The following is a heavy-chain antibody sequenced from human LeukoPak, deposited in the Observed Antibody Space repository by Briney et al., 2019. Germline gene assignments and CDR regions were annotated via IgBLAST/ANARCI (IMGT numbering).Heavy chain of an antibody. V-gene: IGHV1-2*02. Sequence: ASVKVSCKASGYTFTGYYMHWVRQAPGQGLEWMGWINPNSGGTNYAQKFQGRVTMTRDTSISTAYMELSRLRSDETAVYYCARDKWELRGRNWFDPWGQGTLVTVSS. CDR1: GYTFTGYY. J-gene: IGHJ5*02. CDR2: INPNSGGT. CDR3: ARDKWELRGRNWFDP. D-gene: IGHD1-26*01.